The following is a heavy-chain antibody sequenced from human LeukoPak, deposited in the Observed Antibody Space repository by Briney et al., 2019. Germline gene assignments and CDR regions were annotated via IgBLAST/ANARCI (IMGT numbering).Heavy chain of an antibody. CDR2: ISSSSSTI. CDR3: ARRSSSGWYPDYYYYYMDV. V-gene: IGHV3-48*01. D-gene: IGHD6-19*01. Sequence: GGSLRLSCAASGFTFSSYRMNWVRQAPGKGLEWVSYISSSSSTIYYADSVKGRFTISRDNSKNTLYLKMNSLRGEDTAVYYCARRSSSGWYPDYYYYYMDVWGKGTTVTVSS. CDR1: GFTFSSYR. J-gene: IGHJ6*03.